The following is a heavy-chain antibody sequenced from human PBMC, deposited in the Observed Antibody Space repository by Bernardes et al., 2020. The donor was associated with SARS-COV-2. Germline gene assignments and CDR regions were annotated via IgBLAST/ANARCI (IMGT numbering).Heavy chain of an antibody. J-gene: IGHJ4*02. V-gene: IGHV3-21*01. CDR3: ARDPGRYDILTGYYDLIYFDY. Sequence: GSLRLSCAASGFTFSSYSMNWVRQAPGKGLEWVSSISSSSSYIYYADSVKGRFTISRDNAKNSLYLQMNSLRAEDTAVYYCARDPGRYDILTGYYDLIYFDYWGQGTLVTVSS. D-gene: IGHD3-9*01. CDR1: GFTFSSYS. CDR2: ISSSSSYI.